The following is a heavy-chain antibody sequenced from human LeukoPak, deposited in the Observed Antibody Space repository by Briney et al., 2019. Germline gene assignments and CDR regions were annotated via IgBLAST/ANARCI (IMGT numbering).Heavy chain of an antibody. CDR2: INPDSGGT. D-gene: IGHD3-16*01. J-gene: IGHJ3*02. CDR1: GYTFTGYY. CDR3: ARDGLGGSGAFDI. V-gene: IGHV1-2*02. Sequence: AASVTVSCTASGYTFTGYYIHWVRQAPGQGLEWMGWINPDSGGTNYAQKFQGGVTMTRDTSISTAYMELSRLRSDDTAVYYCARDGLGGSGAFDIWGQGTMVTVSS.